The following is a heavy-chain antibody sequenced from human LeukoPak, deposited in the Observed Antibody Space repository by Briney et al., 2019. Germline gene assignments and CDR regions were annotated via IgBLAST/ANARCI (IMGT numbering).Heavy chain of an antibody. Sequence: GGSLRLSCAASKFTFNNHDMHWVRQAPGKGLEWVAAISYDGRNKYYADSVKGRFTISRDNSKNTLNLQMNSLRTEDTAVFYCAKPRDIDSWALDVWGQGTMVTVSS. CDR3: AKPRDIDSWALDV. V-gene: IGHV3-30*18. J-gene: IGHJ3*01. CDR2: ISYDGRNK. D-gene: IGHD2-15*01. CDR1: KFTFNNHD.